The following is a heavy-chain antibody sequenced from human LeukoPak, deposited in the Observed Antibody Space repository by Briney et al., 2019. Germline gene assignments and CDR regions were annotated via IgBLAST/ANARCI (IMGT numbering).Heavy chain of an antibody. Sequence: GGSLRLSCAASGFTFSSYAMHWVRQAPGKGLEWVAVISYNGSNKYYADSVKGRFTISRDNSKNTLYLQMNSLRAEDTAVYYCAKDSHGSGWSYYYYYMDVWGKGTTVTISS. D-gene: IGHD6-19*01. CDR3: AKDSHGSGWSYYYYYMDV. V-gene: IGHV3-30*04. J-gene: IGHJ6*03. CDR1: GFTFSSYA. CDR2: ISYNGSNK.